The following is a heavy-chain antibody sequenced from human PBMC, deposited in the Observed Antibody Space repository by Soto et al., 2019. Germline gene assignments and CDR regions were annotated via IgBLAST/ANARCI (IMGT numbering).Heavy chain of an antibody. D-gene: IGHD1-26*01. CDR2: IIPILGIE. CDR3: ARPVGGYFYL. J-gene: IGHJ2*01. CDR1: GGTFSSYT. V-gene: IGHV1-69*02. Sequence: QVQLVQSGAEVKKPGSSVKVSCKASGGTFSSYTISWVRQAPVQGLEWMGRIIPILGIENYAQKFQGRVTITADKYTSTAYMEQSSVRSEDTAVYYCARPVGGYFYLWGRGTLVTVSS.